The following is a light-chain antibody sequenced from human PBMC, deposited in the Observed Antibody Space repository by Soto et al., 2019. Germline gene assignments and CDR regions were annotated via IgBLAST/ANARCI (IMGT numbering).Light chain of an antibody. Sequence: QSVLTQPASVSGSLGQSITISCTGTSSGVGGFNYVSWYQQHPGKAPKLMIYEVSNRPSGVSNRFSGSKSGNTASLTISGLQAEDEADYYCSSYTSSSTYVFXSGTKVTVL. CDR3: SSYTSSSTYV. CDR2: EVS. CDR1: SSGVGGFNY. J-gene: IGLJ1*01. V-gene: IGLV2-14*01.